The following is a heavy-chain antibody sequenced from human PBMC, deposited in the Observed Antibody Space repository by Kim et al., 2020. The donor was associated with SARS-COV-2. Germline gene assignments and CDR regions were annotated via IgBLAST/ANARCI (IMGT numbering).Heavy chain of an antibody. CDR1: GYSFTSYW. CDR2: IYPGDSDT. CDR3: ARWRIYCSSTSCYKYGDYGDAFDI. J-gene: IGHJ3*02. V-gene: IGHV5-51*01. D-gene: IGHD2-2*02. Sequence: GESLKISCKGSGYSFTSYWIGWVRQMPGKGLEWMGIIYPGDSDTRYSPSFQGQVTISADKSISTAYLQWSSLKASDTAMYYCARWRIYCSSTSCYKYGDYGDAFDIWGQGTMVTVSS.